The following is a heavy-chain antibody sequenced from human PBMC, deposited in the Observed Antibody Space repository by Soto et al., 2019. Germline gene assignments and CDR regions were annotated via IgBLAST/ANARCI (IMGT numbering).Heavy chain of an antibody. CDR2: MNPSNGNT. D-gene: IGHD6-25*01. J-gene: IGHJ4*02. CDR3: ARRKERSGPHYFDY. CDR1: GYTFTTYD. Sequence: ASVKVSCKASGYTFTTYDVSWVRQASGQGLEWMGWMNPSNGNTGYAQKFQGRVTMIRNTSISTVYMELSGLRPDDTAVYYCARRKERSGPHYFDYWRQGTRVTVSS. V-gene: IGHV1-8*02.